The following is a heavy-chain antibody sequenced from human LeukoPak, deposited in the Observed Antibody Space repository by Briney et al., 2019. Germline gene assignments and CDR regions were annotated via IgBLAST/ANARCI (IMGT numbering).Heavy chain of an antibody. CDR2: IYYSGST. CDR3: ARGGKPYSSRPYDAFDI. V-gene: IGHV4-39*07. CDR1: GGSISSSNYY. J-gene: IGHJ3*02. Sequence: SETLSLTCTVSGGSISSSNYYWGWIRQPPGKGLEWIGSIYYSGSTYYNPSLKSRVTISVDTSKNQFSLKLSSVTAADTAVYYCARGGKPYSSRPYDAFDIWGQGTMVTVSS. D-gene: IGHD6-13*01.